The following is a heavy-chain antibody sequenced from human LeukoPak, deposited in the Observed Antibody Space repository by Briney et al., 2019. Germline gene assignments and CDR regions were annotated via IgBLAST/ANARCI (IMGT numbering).Heavy chain of an antibody. D-gene: IGHD1-1*01. CDR3: ARPGSTGTTGFHQ. Sequence: GASVKASCKASGYTFIDYYIHWVRQAPGQGLEWMGRINPNSGNTNSAQKFQGRVTMTRDTSISTAYMELSRLRSDDTAVYYCARPGSTGTTGFHQWGQGTLVTVSS. CDR1: GYTFIDYY. CDR2: INPNSGNT. V-gene: IGHV1-2*06. J-gene: IGHJ4*02.